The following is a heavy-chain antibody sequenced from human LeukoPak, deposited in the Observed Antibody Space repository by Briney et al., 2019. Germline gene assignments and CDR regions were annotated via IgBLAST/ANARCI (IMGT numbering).Heavy chain of an antibody. Sequence: GGSLRLSCAASGFTFSSYWMSWVRQAPGKGLEWVAKIEKDGSEKHYVDSVKGRFTISRDNAKKPLYLQVNSLRIEDTAVYYCAREGTPGYFDSWGQGTLVTVSS. CDR3: AREGTPGYFDS. V-gene: IGHV3-7*01. CDR2: IEKDGSEK. D-gene: IGHD2-15*01. J-gene: IGHJ4*02. CDR1: GFTFSSYW.